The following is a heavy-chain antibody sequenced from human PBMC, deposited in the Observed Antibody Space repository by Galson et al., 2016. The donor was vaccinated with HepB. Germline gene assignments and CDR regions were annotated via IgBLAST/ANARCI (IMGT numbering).Heavy chain of an antibody. CDR2: INPKNGDT. CDR1: GYTLTTYY. V-gene: IGHV1-2*02. CDR3: AREEDAVAIFDY. J-gene: IGHJ4*02. Sequence: SVKVSCKASGYTLTTYYIHWVRQAPGQGLEWMGRINPKNGDTNYAQKFRGRVTMTTDTSISTAYMQLSRLTSDDTAVYFCAREEDAVAIFDYWGQGNLVTVSS. D-gene: IGHD6-19*01.